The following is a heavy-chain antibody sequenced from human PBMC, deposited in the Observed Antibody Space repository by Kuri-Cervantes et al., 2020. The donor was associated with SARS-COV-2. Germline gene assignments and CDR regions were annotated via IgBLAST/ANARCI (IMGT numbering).Heavy chain of an antibody. D-gene: IGHD6-13*01. Sequence: GGSLRLSCAASGFTFDDYGMSWVRQAPGKGLEWVGRIKSRTDGGTTDYAAPVKGRFTISRDDSKNTLYLQMNSLKTEDTAVYYCTRSWHTYYFDYWGQGTLVTVSS. CDR2: IKSRTDGGTT. J-gene: IGHJ4*02. CDR1: GFTFDDYG. V-gene: IGHV3-15*01. CDR3: TRSWHTYYFDY.